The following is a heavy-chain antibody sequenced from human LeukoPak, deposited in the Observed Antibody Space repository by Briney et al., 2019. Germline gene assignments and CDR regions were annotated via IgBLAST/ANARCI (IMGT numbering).Heavy chain of an antibody. Sequence: PGGSLTLSCAVSGFNFNNYAMSWVRQAPGKGLEWVSGISGNGGNTYYADSVKCQFTISRDKTKITLYLQRISLRAEDTAVYYCAKDPRSSGYFDYWGQGTLVTVPS. J-gene: IGHJ4*02. V-gene: IGHV3-23*01. D-gene: IGHD3-10*01. CDR3: AKDPRSSGYFDY. CDR1: GFNFNNYA. CDR2: ISGNGGNT.